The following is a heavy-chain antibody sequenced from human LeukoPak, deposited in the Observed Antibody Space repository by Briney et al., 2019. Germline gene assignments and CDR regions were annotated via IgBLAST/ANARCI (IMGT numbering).Heavy chain of an antibody. Sequence: GGSLRLSCAASGFIFSSYSMNWVRQAPGKGLEWVSSISSSSSYIYYADSVKGRFTISRDNAKNSLYLQMNSLRAEDTAVYYCARDRLSRIAARPDWFDPWGQGTLVTVSS. J-gene: IGHJ5*02. CDR3: ARDRLSRIAARPDWFDP. V-gene: IGHV3-21*01. CDR2: ISSSSSYI. D-gene: IGHD6-6*01. CDR1: GFIFSSYS.